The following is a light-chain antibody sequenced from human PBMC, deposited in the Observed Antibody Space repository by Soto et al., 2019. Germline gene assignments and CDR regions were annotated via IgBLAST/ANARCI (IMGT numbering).Light chain of an antibody. Sequence: IQMTQSASSVSASVGDTVTITCRASQGLKFLAWYQQKKGKAPRLLIYEATNLQSGVPPRFSGSGSGTDFNLTISSLQPEDFATYFCQQANSFPITFGQGTRLEIK. J-gene: IGKJ5*01. V-gene: IGKV1-12*01. CDR3: QQANSFPIT. CDR1: QGLKF. CDR2: EAT.